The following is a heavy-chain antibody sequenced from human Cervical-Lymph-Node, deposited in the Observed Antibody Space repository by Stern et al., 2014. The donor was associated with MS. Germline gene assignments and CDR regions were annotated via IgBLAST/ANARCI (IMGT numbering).Heavy chain of an antibody. Sequence: EVQLVESGGGLVQHGGSLRLSCAASGYTFSSYWMHWVRQAPGKWLVWASRINSDGSSTSYADSVKGRFTISRDNAKNTLYLQMNSLRAEDTAVYYCARDPGGMIVVASFDYWGQGTLVTVSS. D-gene: IGHD3-22*01. V-gene: IGHV3-74*01. CDR2: INSDGSST. CDR3: ARDPGGMIVVASFDY. CDR1: GYTFSSYW. J-gene: IGHJ4*02.